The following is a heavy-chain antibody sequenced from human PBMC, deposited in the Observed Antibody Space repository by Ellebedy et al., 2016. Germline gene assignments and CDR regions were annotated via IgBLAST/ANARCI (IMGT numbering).Heavy chain of an antibody. J-gene: IGHJ4*02. D-gene: IGHD5-12*01. CDR2: IYYSGST. CDR1: GGSISSSSYY. Sequence: SETLSLXXTVSGGSISSSSYYWGWTRQPPGKGLEWIGSIYYSGSTYYNPSLKSRVTISVDTSKNQFSLMLSSVTAADTAVYRCARGPTRYYFDYWGQGTLVTVSS. V-gene: IGHV4-39*07. CDR3: ARGPTRYYFDY.